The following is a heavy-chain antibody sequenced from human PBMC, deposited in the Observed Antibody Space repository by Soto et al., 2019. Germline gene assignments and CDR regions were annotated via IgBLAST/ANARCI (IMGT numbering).Heavy chain of an antibody. D-gene: IGHD3-3*01. CDR3: ATSPRDFYFDS. V-gene: IGHV3-53*01. Sequence: GSLRLSCAAAGFRVTSNYMSWVRQAPGKGLEWVAVFYTGGATYYAASAKGRFTISIDKSKNTLYLQMNSLRVEDTAVYYCATSPRDFYFDSWGQGTLVTVSS. J-gene: IGHJ4*02. CDR1: GFRVTSNY. CDR2: FYTGGAT.